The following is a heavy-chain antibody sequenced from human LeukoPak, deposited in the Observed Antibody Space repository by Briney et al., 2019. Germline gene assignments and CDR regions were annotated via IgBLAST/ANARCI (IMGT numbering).Heavy chain of an antibody. V-gene: IGHV1-18*01. Sequence: GASVKVSCTAAGFPFTTYGFTWVRPAPGQGLEWMGWISAYNGNTNYARKFRDRVIMTTDTSTTTVYMELWSLTSDDTAVYYCARGGSSSPPGLDAWGQGTTVTVSS. D-gene: IGHD6-13*01. J-gene: IGHJ6*02. CDR2: ISAYNGNT. CDR3: ARGGSSSPPGLDA. CDR1: GFPFTTYG.